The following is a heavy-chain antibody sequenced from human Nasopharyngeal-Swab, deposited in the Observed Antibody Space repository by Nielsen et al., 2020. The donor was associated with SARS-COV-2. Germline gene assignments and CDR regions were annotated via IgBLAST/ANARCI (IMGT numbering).Heavy chain of an antibody. V-gene: IGHV1-2*06. CDR1: GYTFSDYF. Sequence: ASVKVSCKTSGYTFSDYFIHWVRQAPGQGLEWMGRISPNSGGTNFAQKFRGRVTVTRDASISTAYLELTGLTSDDTAAYYCARSCATVGCPFDPWGQGTLVTV. D-gene: IGHD2-15*01. CDR3: ARSCATVGCPFDP. CDR2: ISPNSGGT. J-gene: IGHJ5*02.